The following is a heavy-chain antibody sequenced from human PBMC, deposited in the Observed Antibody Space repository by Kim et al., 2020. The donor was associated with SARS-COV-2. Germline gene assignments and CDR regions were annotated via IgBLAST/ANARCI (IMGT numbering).Heavy chain of an antibody. CDR1: GFTFSSYW. V-gene: IGHV3-74*01. CDR2: INSDGSST. Sequence: GGSLRLSCAASGFTFSSYWMHWVRQAPGKGLVWVSRINSDGSSTSYADSVKGRFTISRDNAKNTLYLQMNSLRAEDTAVYYCARGGYCSGGSCYDWYFDLWGRCTRVTVSS. J-gene: IGHJ2*01. CDR3: ARGGYCSGGSCYDWYFDL. D-gene: IGHD2-15*01.